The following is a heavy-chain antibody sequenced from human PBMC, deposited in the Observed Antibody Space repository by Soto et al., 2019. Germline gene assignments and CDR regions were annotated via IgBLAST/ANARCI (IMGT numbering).Heavy chain of an antibody. CDR1: GFTFSSYS. D-gene: IGHD2-15*01. CDR3: ARDACGGSCYVWDAFDI. Sequence: EVQLVESGGGLVQPGGSLRLSCAASGFTFSSYSMNWVRQAPGKGLEWVSYISSSSSTIYYADCVKGRLTISRDNAKNSLYLQMNSLRAEDTAVYYCARDACGGSCYVWDAFDIWGQGTMVTVSS. J-gene: IGHJ3*02. V-gene: IGHV3-48*01. CDR2: ISSSSSTI.